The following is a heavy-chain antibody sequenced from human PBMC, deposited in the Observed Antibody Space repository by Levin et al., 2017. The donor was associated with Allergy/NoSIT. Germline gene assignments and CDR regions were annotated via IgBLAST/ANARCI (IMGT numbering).Heavy chain of an antibody. CDR2: ISSSSSYI. CDR3: VRGVAVAAGYYYMDV. CDR1: GFTFSSYS. D-gene: IGHD6-19*01. Sequence: MPGGSLRLSCAASGFTFSSYSMNWVRQAPGKGLEWVSSISSSSSYIYYADSVKGRFTISRDNAKNSLYVQVNSLRAEDTAVYYCVRGVAVAAGYYYMDVWGKGTTVTVSS. J-gene: IGHJ6*03. V-gene: IGHV3-21*01.